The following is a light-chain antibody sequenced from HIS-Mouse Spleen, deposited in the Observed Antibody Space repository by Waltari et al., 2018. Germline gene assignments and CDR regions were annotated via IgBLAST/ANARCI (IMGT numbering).Light chain of an antibody. Sequence: QSALTQPASVSGSPGQSITISCTGTSRDVGSYNHVSWYQQHPGKAPKLLIYEGSKRPSGVSNRFSGSKSGNTASLTISGLQAEDEADYYCCSYAGSSTWVFGGGTKLTVL. J-gene: IGLJ3*02. V-gene: IGLV2-23*01. CDR1: SRDVGSYNH. CDR2: EGS. CDR3: CSYAGSSTWV.